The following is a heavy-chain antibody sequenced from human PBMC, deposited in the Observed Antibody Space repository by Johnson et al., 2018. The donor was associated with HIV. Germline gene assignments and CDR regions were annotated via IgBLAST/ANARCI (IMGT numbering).Heavy chain of an antibody. CDR2: ISYDGRNQ. V-gene: IGHV3-30-3*02. CDR3: AKSYSSSWYTDAFDI. D-gene: IGHD6-13*01. Sequence: QVQLVESGGGVVQPGRSLRLSCAASGFTFSSYAMHWVRQAPGTGLEWVAVISYDGRNQYHADSVKGRFTISRDNSKNTLYLQMNSLRAEDTAVYYCAKSYSSSWYTDAFDIWGQGTMVTVSS. J-gene: IGHJ3*02. CDR1: GFTFSSYA.